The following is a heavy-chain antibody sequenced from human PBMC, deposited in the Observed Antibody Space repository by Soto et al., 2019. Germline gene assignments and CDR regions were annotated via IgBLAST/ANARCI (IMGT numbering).Heavy chain of an antibody. Sequence: QVQVVESGGGVVQPGGSLRLSCAASGFTVSTSAMHWVRQAPGKGLEWMAMISKGGNKKYYADSVKGRFTISRDISESTLYLQMNSLRTEDTAVYYCAREEFEAGRGHFGYWGQGTLVSVSS. D-gene: IGHD6-13*01. CDR1: GFTVSTSA. J-gene: IGHJ4*02. V-gene: IGHV3-30-3*01. CDR2: ISKGGNKK. CDR3: AREEFEAGRGHFGY.